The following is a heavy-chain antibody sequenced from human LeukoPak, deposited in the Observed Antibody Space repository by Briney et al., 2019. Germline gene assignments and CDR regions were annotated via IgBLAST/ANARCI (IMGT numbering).Heavy chain of an antibody. J-gene: IGHJ3*02. D-gene: IGHD6-6*01. CDR1: GFTFSTYW. Sequence: GGSLRLSCAASGFTFSTYWMSWVRQAPGKGLEWVANIKQDASDKKYVDSVKGRFTISRDNAKNSMYLQMNSLRADDTAVYYCASQGSSHAFEIWGQGTMVTVSS. V-gene: IGHV3-7*05. CDR3: ASQGSSHAFEI. CDR2: IKQDASDK.